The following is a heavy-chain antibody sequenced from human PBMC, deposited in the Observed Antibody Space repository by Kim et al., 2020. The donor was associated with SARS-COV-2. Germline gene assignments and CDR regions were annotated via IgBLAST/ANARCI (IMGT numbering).Heavy chain of an antibody. CDR3: ARDKGYSSSWYDAFDI. V-gene: IGHV4-59*01. Sequence: SLRNRVTISVDTSKNQFSLRLSSVTAADTAVYYCARDKGYSSSWYDAFDIWGQGTMVTVSS. J-gene: IGHJ3*02. D-gene: IGHD6-13*01.